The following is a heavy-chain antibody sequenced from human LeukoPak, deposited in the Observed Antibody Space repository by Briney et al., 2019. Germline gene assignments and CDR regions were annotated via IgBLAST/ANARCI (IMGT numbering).Heavy chain of an antibody. CDR1: GYTLTELS. V-gene: IGHV1-24*01. CDR2: FDPEDGET. J-gene: IGHJ4*02. CDR3: ATSGYCSGGSCLYFDY. Sequence: APVKVSCKVSGYTLTELSMHWVRQAPGKGLEWMGGFDPEDGETIYAQKFQGRVTMTEDTSTDTAYMELSSLRSEDTAVYYCATSGYCSGGSCLYFDYWGQGTLVTVSS. D-gene: IGHD2-15*01.